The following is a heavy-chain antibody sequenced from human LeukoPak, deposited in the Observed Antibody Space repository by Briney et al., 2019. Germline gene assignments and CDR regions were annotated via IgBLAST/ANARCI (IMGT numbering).Heavy chain of an antibody. CDR2: INHSGST. V-gene: IGHV4-34*01. J-gene: IGHJ4*02. CDR1: GGSFSGYY. Sequence: SETLSLTCAVCGGSFSGYYWSWIRQPPGKGLEWIGEINHSGSTNYNPSLKSRVTISVDTSKNQFSLKLSSVTAADTAVYYCARRRRTYYFDYWGQGTLVTVSS. CDR3: ARRRRTYYFDY. D-gene: IGHD2-2*01.